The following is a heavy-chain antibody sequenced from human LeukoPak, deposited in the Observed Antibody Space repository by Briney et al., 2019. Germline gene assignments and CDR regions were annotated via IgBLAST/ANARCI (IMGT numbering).Heavy chain of an antibody. Sequence: SETLSLTCTVSGGSISSYYWSWIRQPPGKGLEWIGYIYYSGSTNYNPSLKSRVTISVDTSKNQFSLKLSSVTAADTAVYYCARGEWEIGLFFDYWGQGTLVTVSS. V-gene: IGHV4-59*01. CDR3: ARGEWEIGLFFDY. CDR2: IYYSGST. J-gene: IGHJ4*02. CDR1: GGSISSYY. D-gene: IGHD1-26*01.